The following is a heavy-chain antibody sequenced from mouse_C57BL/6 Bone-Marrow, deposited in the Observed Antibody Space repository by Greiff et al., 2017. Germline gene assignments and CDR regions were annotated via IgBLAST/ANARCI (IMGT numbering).Heavy chain of an antibody. J-gene: IGHJ1*03. CDR2: ISYDGSN. Sequence: VQLQQSGPGLVKPSQSLSLTCSVTGYSITSGYYWNWIRQFPGNKLEWMGYISYDGSNNYNPSLKNRISITRDTSKNQFFLKLNSVTTEDTATYYCARDRDLGGYFDVWGTGTTVTVSS. V-gene: IGHV3-6*01. CDR1: GYSITSGYY. D-gene: IGHD3-3*01. CDR3: ARDRDLGGYFDV.